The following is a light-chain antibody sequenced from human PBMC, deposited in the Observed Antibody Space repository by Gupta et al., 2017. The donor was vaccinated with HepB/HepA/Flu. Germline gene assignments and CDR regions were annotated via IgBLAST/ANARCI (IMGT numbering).Light chain of an antibody. CDR3: QQYNNWPLT. CDR2: GAS. CDR1: QSVSSN. V-gene: IGKV3-15*01. J-gene: IGKJ1*01. Sequence: EIVMTQSRDTLSVSTGERATLSCRTSQSVSSNLAWYQQKPGQAPRLLIYGASTRATGIPARFSGSGSGTEFTLTISSLQSEDFAVYYCQQYNNWPLTFGQGTKVEIK.